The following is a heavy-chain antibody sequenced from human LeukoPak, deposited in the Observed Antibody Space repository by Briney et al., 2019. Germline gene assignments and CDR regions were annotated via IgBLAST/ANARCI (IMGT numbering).Heavy chain of an antibody. D-gene: IGHD2-2*01. CDR1: GFTFSSYA. CDR3: ARAVVPAAIGRWFDP. V-gene: IGHV3-30*04. Sequence: GRSLRLSCAASGFTFSSYAMHWVRQAPGKGLEWVAVISYDGSNKYYADSVKGRFTISRDNSKNTLYLQMNSLRAEDTAVYYCARAVVPAAIGRWFDPWGQGTLVTVSP. CDR2: ISYDGSNK. J-gene: IGHJ5*02.